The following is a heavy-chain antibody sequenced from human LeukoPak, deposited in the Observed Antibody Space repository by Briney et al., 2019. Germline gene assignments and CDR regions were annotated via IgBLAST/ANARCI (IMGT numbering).Heavy chain of an antibody. CDR3: ARRYYYDSSAPNAHAFAI. Sequence: SVKVSCKASGGTFSSYAISWVRQAPGQGLEWMGRIIPILGIANYAQKFQGRVTITADKSTSTAYMELSSLRSEDTAVYYCARRYYYDSSAPNAHAFAIWGQGTMVTVSS. CDR1: GGTFSSYA. CDR2: IIPILGIA. D-gene: IGHD3-22*01. J-gene: IGHJ3*02. V-gene: IGHV1-69*04.